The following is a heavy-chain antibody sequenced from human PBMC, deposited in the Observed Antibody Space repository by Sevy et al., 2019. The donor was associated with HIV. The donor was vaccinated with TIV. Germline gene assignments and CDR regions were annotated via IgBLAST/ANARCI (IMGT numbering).Heavy chain of an antibody. D-gene: IGHD2-15*01. J-gene: IGHJ6*02. CDR1: GDSINNFY. CDR3: AREVGRIRPKYYYGMDV. V-gene: IGHV4-59*01. Sequence: SETLSLTCTVSGDSINNFYWAWIRQTPEKGLEWIGYIYYNGRTNYNPSLSSRVIISLDTSKNQFSLGLSSVTAADTAVYYCAREVGRIRPKYYYGMDVWGQGTAVTVSS. CDR2: IYYNGRT.